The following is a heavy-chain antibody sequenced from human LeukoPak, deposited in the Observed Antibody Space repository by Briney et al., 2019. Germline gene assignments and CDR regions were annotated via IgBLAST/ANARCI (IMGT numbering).Heavy chain of an antibody. J-gene: IGHJ4*02. V-gene: IGHV4-59*08. CDR1: GGSISSYY. D-gene: IGHD5-24*01. Sequence: SETLSLTCTVSGGSISSYYWGWIRQPPGKGLEWIGYIYYSGSTNYNPSLKSRVTISVDTSKNQFSLRLSSVTAADTAVYYCARRPPFMALDSWGQGTLVTVSS. CDR2: IYYSGST. CDR3: ARRPPFMALDS.